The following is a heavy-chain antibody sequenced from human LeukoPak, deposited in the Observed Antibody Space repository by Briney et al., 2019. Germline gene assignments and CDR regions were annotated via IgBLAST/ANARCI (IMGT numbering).Heavy chain of an antibody. J-gene: IGHJ4*02. CDR3: ARQVLGYFDY. CDR2: IYYSGST. CDR1: GGSISSYY. Sequence: SETLSLTCTVSGGSISSYYWSWIRQPPGKGLEWIGYIYYSGSTNYNPSLKSRVTISVDTSKNQFSLKLSSVTAADTAVYYCARQVLGYFDYWGQGTLVTVSP. D-gene: IGHD2-8*01. V-gene: IGHV4-59*08.